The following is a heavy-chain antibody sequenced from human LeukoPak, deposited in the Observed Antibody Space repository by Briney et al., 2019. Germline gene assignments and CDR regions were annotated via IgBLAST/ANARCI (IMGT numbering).Heavy chain of an antibody. Sequence: GASVKVSRKVSGYTLTELSMHWVRQAPGKGLEWMGGFDPEDGETIYAQKFQGRVTMTEDTSTDTAYMELSSLRSEDTAVYYCAYRAREDDSPFDYWGQGTLVTVSS. J-gene: IGHJ4*02. CDR1: GYTLTELS. D-gene: IGHD3-22*01. V-gene: IGHV1-24*01. CDR3: AYRAREDDSPFDY. CDR2: FDPEDGET.